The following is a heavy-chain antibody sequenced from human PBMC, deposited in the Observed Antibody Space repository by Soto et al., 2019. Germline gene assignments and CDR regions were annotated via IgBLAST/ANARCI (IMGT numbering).Heavy chain of an antibody. J-gene: IGHJ4*02. Sequence: GGSLRLSCAASGFTFSSYAMSWDRQAPGKGLEWVSTLSGSGGTTYYTDSVKSRFTISRDNSKNTLYLQINILRAEDTAVYYCAKTSGYGFGYHSNWGQGSLVTVSS. CDR2: LSGSGGTT. CDR1: GFTFSSYA. CDR3: AKTSGYGFGYHSN. V-gene: IGHV3-23*01. D-gene: IGHD5-18*01.